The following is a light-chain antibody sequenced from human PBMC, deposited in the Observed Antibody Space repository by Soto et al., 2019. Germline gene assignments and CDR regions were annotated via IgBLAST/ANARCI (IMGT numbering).Light chain of an antibody. Sequence: QSALTQPRSVSGSPGQSVTISCTGTSSDVGGYNYVSWYQQHPGKAPKLMIYDVSKRPSGVPDRFSGAKSGNTASPTISGLQADDEDDYYCCSYAGSYTIKVFGGGTKLTVL. J-gene: IGLJ2*01. V-gene: IGLV2-11*01. CDR2: DVS. CDR1: SSDVGGYNY. CDR3: CSYAGSYTIKV.